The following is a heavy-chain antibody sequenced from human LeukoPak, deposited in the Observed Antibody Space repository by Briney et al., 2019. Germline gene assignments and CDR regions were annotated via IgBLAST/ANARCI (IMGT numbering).Heavy chain of an antibody. CDR3: ARGQQYSSSWYGGERDY. J-gene: IGHJ4*02. CDR1: GFTVSSNY. D-gene: IGHD6-13*01. V-gene: IGHV3-53*01. CDR2: IYSGGST. Sequence: QPGGSLRLSCAASGFTVSSNYMSWVRQAPGKGLEWVSVIYSGGSTYYADSVKGRFTISRDNAKNSLYLQMNGLRAEDTAVYYCARGQQYSSSWYGGERDYWGQGTLVTVSS.